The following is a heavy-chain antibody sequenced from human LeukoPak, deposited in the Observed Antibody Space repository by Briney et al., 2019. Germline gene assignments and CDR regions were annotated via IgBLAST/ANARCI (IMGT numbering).Heavy chain of an antibody. V-gene: IGHV3-7*01. CDR1: GFTFSNYW. J-gene: IGHJ5*02. Sequence: GGSLRLSCAASGFTFSNYWMSWVRQAPGKGLEWVANIKEDGSEKYYVDSVKGRFTISRDNRDNAKKLLYLQMNSLRAEDTAVYYCAREMRSRLDPWGQGTLVTVSS. CDR3: AREMRSRLDP. CDR2: IKEDGSEK.